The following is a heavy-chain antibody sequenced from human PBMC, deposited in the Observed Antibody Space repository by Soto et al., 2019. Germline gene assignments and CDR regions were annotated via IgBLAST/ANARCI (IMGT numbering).Heavy chain of an antibody. Sequence: ASVKVSCKTSGYHFTAYGLAWLRQAPGQRPEWMGWVSTNNADTNYAERFQGRVTMTTDKSTTTTYMELRSLRSDDTAVYYCARELNTDSSAYYSFAHWGQGTLVTVSS. J-gene: IGHJ4*02. CDR2: VSTNNADT. D-gene: IGHD3-22*01. V-gene: IGHV1-18*01. CDR3: ARELNTDSSAYYSFAH. CDR1: GYHFTAYG.